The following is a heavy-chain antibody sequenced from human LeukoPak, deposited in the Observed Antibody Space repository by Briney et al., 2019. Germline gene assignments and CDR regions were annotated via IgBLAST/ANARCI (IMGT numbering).Heavy chain of an antibody. CDR3: ARDSPRYNWNYRGGAFDI. Sequence: GGSLRLSCAASGFTSSSYAMNWVRQAPGKGLEWVSGISGSGGSTYYADSVKGRFTISRDNAKNSLYLQMNSLRAEDTAVYYCARDSPRYNWNYRGGAFDIWGQGTMVTVSS. V-gene: IGHV3-23*01. CDR2: ISGSGGST. D-gene: IGHD1-7*01. CDR1: GFTSSSYA. J-gene: IGHJ3*02.